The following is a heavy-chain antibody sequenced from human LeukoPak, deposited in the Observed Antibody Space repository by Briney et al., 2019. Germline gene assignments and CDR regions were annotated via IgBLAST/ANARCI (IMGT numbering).Heavy chain of an antibody. V-gene: IGHV3-7*01. CDR3: AKPITISGATDGFDI. Sequence: GGSLTLSCAASGFAFSTYWMNWIRQAPGKGLEWVANIKQDGSERYYLDSVKGRFTISRDNAKNSLYLQMSSLRAEDTAVYYCAKPITISGATDGFDIWGQGAKVTVSS. D-gene: IGHD3-3*01. CDR2: IKQDGSER. J-gene: IGHJ3*02. CDR1: GFAFSTYW.